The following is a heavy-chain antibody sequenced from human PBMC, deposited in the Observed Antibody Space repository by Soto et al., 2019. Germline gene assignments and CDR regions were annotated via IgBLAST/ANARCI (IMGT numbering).Heavy chain of an antibody. CDR3: AAAETRWRYCPVDY. CDR2: FDPEDGET. Sequence: QVQLVQSGAEVKKPGASVKVSCKVSGHTLTDLSMHWVRLAPGKGLEWMGGFDPEDGETIFAQKFQGRVTMNDDTTTDTTYLELSSPRSEDTAVYYCAAAETRWRYCPVDYWGQGTLVTISS. D-gene: IGHD2-8*02. V-gene: IGHV1-24*01. CDR1: GHTLTDLS. J-gene: IGHJ4*02.